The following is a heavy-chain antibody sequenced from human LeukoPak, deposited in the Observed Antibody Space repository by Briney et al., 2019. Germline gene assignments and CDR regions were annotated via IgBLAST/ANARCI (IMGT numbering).Heavy chain of an antibody. V-gene: IGHV4-61*02. CDR1: GGSISSGSYY. CDR2: IYTSGST. D-gene: IGHD1-1*01. Sequence: SETLSLTCTVSGGSISSGSYYWSWIRQPAGKGLEWIGRIYTSGSTNYNPSLKSRVTMSVDTSKNQFSLKLNSVTAADTAVYYCARDTKNWGQGTLVTVSS. J-gene: IGHJ4*02. CDR3: ARDTKN.